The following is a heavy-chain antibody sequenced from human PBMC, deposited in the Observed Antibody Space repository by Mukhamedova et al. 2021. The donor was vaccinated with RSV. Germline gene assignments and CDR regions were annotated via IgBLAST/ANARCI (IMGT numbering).Heavy chain of an antibody. CDR2: ISYDGSNK. V-gene: IGHV3-30*04. CDR3: ARDRSLGYGMDV. Sequence: SSYAMHWVRQAPGKGLEWVAVISYDGSNKYYADSVKGRFTISRDNSKNTLYLQMNSLRAEDTAVYYCARDRSLGYGMDVWGQGTT. D-gene: IGHD7-27*01. CDR1: SSYA. J-gene: IGHJ6*02.